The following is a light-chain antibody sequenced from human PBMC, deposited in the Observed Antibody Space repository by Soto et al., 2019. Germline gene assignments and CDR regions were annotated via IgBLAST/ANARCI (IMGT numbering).Light chain of an antibody. CDR1: RSDVGGYGY. Sequence: QSALIQPPSAYGSPGQSVTISCTGTRSDVGGYGYVSWYQQYPGKAPKLMIYEVTNRPSGVPDRFSGSKSGNTASLTVSGLQTEDEADYYCSSYAGSNTDVVFGGGTKLTVL. CDR3: SSYAGSNTDVV. CDR2: EVT. J-gene: IGLJ2*01. V-gene: IGLV2-8*01.